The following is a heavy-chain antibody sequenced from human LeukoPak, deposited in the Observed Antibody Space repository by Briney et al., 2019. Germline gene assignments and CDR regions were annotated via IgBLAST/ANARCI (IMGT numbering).Heavy chain of an antibody. V-gene: IGHV4-39*01. D-gene: IGHD3-9*01. CDR1: GDSISTKNYY. CDR2: IYYTGST. CDR3: ASEYYDLLTGSCRGRWFDP. J-gene: IGHJ5*02. Sequence: SETLSLTCTVSGDSISTKNYYWGWIRQPPGMGLEWIGSIYYTGSTFDNPSLKSRATMSVDTSKNQISLRLRSVTAADTAVYYCASEYYDLLTGSCRGRWFDPWGQGTLVTVSS.